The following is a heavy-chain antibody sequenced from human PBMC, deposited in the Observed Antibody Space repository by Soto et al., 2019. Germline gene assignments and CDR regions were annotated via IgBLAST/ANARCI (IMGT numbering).Heavy chain of an antibody. J-gene: IGHJ3*02. D-gene: IGHD3-10*01. CDR2: INPRGGRT. CDR3: ARDLADYYGDSNNPYNAFDI. V-gene: IGHV1-46*03. Sequence: QVHLVQSGAGAEVKKPGASVKVSCKASGYTFTNYYMHWVQQAPGQGLEWMGMINPRGGRTTYPQKFQGKVTMTTDTSTGTVYMELSSLRSEDTAVYYCARDLADYYGDSNNPYNAFDIWGQGTMVTVSS. CDR1: GYTFTNYY.